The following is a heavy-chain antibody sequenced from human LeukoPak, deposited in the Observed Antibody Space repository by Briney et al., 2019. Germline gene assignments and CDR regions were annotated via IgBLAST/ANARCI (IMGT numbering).Heavy chain of an antibody. CDR3: ARRMVRGVIIPRYYFDY. Sequence: SETLSLTCAVYGGSFSGYYWSWIRQPPGKGLEWIGEINHSGSTNYNPSLKSRVTISVDTSKNQFSLKLSSVTAADTAVYYCARRMVRGVIIPRYYFDYWGQGTLVTVSS. J-gene: IGHJ4*02. V-gene: IGHV4-34*01. D-gene: IGHD3-10*01. CDR1: GGSFSGYY. CDR2: INHSGST.